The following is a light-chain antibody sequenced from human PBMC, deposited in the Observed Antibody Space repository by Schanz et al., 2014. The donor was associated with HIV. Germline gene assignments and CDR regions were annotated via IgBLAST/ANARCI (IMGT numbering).Light chain of an antibody. CDR3: QKYNSAPPA. V-gene: IGKV3-15*01. Sequence: IVLTQSPATVSVSPGERVTLSCRTDQGVARNMAWFQHKPGQAPRLLIYGASTRATGIPARFSGSGSGTDCTLTISSLQPEDVATYYCQKYNSAPPAFGGGTKVEIK. CDR1: QGVARN. J-gene: IGKJ4*01. CDR2: GAS.